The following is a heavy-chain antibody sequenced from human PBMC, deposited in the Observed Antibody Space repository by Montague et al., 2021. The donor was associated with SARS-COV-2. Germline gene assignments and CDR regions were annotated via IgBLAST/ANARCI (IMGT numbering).Heavy chain of an antibody. CDR2: IYWDDDG. J-gene: IGHJ5*02. Sequence: VKPTQTLTLTCTFSGFSLSTDGMGVGWIRQPPGRALEWLALIYWDDDGRYSPSLRSRLTITKDTSKNQVVLTMTNMDPVDTATYYCARTWAYGSGSYGVDPWGQGTLVTVSS. CDR1: GFSLSTDGMG. CDR3: ARTWAYGSGSYGVDP. V-gene: IGHV2-5*02. D-gene: IGHD3-10*01.